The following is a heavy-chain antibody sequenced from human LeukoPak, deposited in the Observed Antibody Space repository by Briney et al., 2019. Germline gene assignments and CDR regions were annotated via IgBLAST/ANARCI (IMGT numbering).Heavy chain of an antibody. CDR3: ARITTVTRAFDY. CDR2: IDWDDDK. J-gene: IGHJ4*02. D-gene: IGHD4-17*01. CDR1: GFSLSTSGMC. Sequence: SGPTLVNPTQTLTLTCTFSGFSLSTSGMCVSWIRQPPRKALEWLARIDWDDDKYYSTSLKTRLTISKDTSKNQVVLTMTNMDPVGTATYYCARITTVTRAFDYWGQGTLVTVSS. V-gene: IGHV2-70*11.